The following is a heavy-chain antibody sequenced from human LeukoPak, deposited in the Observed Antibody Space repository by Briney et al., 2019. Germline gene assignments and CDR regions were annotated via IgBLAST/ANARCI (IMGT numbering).Heavy chain of an antibody. D-gene: IGHD2-15*01. CDR2: IYTSGST. V-gene: IGHV4-39*07. Sequence: PSETLSLTCTVSGGSISSSSYYWGWIRQPPGKGLEWIGRIYTSGSTNYNPSLKSRVTISVDTSKNQFSLKLSSVTAADTAVYYCARVPFHCSGGSCYSEGYYYYYMDVWGKGTTVTVSS. CDR3: ARVPFHCSGGSCYSEGYYYYYMDV. CDR1: GGSISSSSYY. J-gene: IGHJ6*03.